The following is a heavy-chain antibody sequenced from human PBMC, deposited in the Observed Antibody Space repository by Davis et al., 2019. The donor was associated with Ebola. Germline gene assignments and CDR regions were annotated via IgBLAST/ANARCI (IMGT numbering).Heavy chain of an antibody. CDR2: ISSSNSYI. V-gene: IGHV3-21*04. J-gene: IGHJ4*02. CDR3: AKQRGVGAIDYDY. CDR1: GFTFSTYS. D-gene: IGHD1-26*01. Sequence: GESLKISCAASGFTFSTYSMNWVRQAPGKGLEWVSSISSSNSYIYYADSVKGRFTISRDNSRNTLYLQMNSLRADDTAVYYCAKQRGVGAIDYDYWGQGTLVTVSS.